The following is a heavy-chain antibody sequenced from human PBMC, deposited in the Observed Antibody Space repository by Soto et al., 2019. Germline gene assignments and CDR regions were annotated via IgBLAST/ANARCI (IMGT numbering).Heavy chain of an antibody. J-gene: IGHJ6*02. CDR1: GGTFSSYA. CDR3: ARDGITIFGVDRANTDYYYGMDV. D-gene: IGHD3-3*01. CDR2: IIPIFGTA. Sequence: ASVKVSCKASGGTFSSYAISWVRQAPGQGLEWMGGIIPIFGTANYAQKFQGRVTITADESTSTAYMELSSLRSEDTAVYYCARDGITIFGVDRANTDYYYGMDVWGQGTTVTVSS. V-gene: IGHV1-69*13.